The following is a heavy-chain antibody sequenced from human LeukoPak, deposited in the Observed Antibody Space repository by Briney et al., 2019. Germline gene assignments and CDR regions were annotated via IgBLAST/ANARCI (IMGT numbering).Heavy chain of an antibody. CDR1: GYTFTSYY. D-gene: IGHD3-10*01. V-gene: IGHV1-46*01. CDR3: ARVPMVRGVIGYYGMDA. CDR2: INPSGGST. Sequence: GASVKVSCKASGYTFTSYYMHWVRQAPGQGLEWMGIINPSGGSTSYAQKFQGRVTMTRDTSTSTVYMELSSLRSEDTAVYYCARVPMVRGVIGYYGMDAWGKGTTVTGSS. J-gene: IGHJ6*04.